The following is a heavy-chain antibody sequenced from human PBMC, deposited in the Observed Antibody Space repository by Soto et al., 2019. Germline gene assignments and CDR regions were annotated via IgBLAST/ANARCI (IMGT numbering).Heavy chain of an antibody. CDR3: GTFLSTTSPDV. V-gene: IGHV6-1*01. Sequence: SQTLSLTAASSGASVSSKSAAGNWIRQSPSRGLEWLGRTYYRSKWYNDYAVSVKSRITINPDTSKNQFSLHLNSVTPEDTAVYYCGTFLSTTSPDVWGEGTTVTVSS. CDR1: GASVSSKSAA. CDR2: TYYRSKWYN. D-gene: IGHD2-2*01. J-gene: IGHJ6*04.